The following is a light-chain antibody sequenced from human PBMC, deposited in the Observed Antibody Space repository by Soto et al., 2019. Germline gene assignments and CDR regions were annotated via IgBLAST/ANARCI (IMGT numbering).Light chain of an antibody. CDR1: SSVVGGYNS. CDR3: SSYSSRSTAV. J-gene: IGLJ2*01. CDR2: DVS. Sequence: QSVLTQPASVSGSPGQSITISCTGTSSVVGGYNSVSWYQQYPGKAPKLIIYDVSDRPSGVSDRFSGSKSGNTASLTISGLQAEDEADYYCSSYSSRSTAVFGGGNKVTVL. V-gene: IGLV2-14*03.